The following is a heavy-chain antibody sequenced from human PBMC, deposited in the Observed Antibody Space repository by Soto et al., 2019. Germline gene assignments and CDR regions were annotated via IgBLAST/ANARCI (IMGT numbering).Heavy chain of an antibody. J-gene: IGHJ4*02. V-gene: IGHV3-23*01. CDR2: ISGSGGST. CDR3: AKGSPYSSSTVFVLHY. CDR1: GFTFSSYA. Sequence: GGSLRLSCAASGFTFSSYAMSWVRQAPGKGLEWVSAISGSGGSTYYADSVKGRFTISRDNSKNTLYLQMNSLRAEDTAVYYCAKGSPYSSSTVFVLHYWGQGTLVTVSS. D-gene: IGHD6-6*01.